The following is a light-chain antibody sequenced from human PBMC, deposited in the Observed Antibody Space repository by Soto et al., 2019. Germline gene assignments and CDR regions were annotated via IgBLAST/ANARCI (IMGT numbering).Light chain of an antibody. Sequence: EIGLTQSACTLFLYTFDTATLSFRASQSVSSYLAWYQQKPGQPPRLLISGSSIRATGIPKRFSGSASGTNFTLTISSLEPEDFAVFYCQQDGSLPFRFGAGTKVEIK. CDR2: GSS. V-gene: IGKV3-20*01. CDR3: QQDGSLPFR. CDR1: QSVSSY. J-gene: IGKJ4*01.